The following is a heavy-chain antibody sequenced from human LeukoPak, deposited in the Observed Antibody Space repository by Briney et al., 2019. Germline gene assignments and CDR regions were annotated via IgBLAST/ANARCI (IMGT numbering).Heavy chain of an antibody. CDR1: GFTFSSYS. Sequence: GGSLRLSCAASGFTFSSYSMNWVRQAPGKGLEWVSYISSSSSTIYYADSVKGRFTISRDNARNSLYLQMNSLRAEDTAVYYCARYSSASSSYWGQGTLVTVSS. D-gene: IGHD6-19*01. CDR3: ARYSSASSSY. CDR2: ISSSSSTI. J-gene: IGHJ4*02. V-gene: IGHV3-48*01.